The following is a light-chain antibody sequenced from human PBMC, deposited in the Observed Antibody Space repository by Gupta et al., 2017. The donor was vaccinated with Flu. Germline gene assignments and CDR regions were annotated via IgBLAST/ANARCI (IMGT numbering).Light chain of an antibody. CDR2: EVS. CDR3: SSYTGSSTDV. V-gene: IGLV2-14*01. Sequence: QSALTQPASVSGSPGQSITISCTGSNSDVGTYNYVSWYQQYPGKAPKVMIFEVSNRPSGVSNRFSGSKSGNTASLTISGLQPEDEADYYCSSYTGSSTDVFGSGTRVTVL. CDR1: NSDVGTYNY. J-gene: IGLJ1*01.